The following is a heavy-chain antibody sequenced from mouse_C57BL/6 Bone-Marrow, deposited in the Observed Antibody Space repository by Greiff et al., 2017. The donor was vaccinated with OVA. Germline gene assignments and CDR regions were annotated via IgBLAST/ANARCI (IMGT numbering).Heavy chain of an antibody. CDR1: GYTFTDHT. CDR3: ARGYYYAMDY. V-gene: IGHV1-78*01. Sequence: QVQLQQSDAELVKPGASVKISCKVSGYTFTDHTLPWLPPPPEPGLSWIGYIYPRDGSTKYNEKFKGKATLTADKSSSTAYMQLNSLTSEDSAVYFCARGYYYAMDYWGQGTSVTVSS. J-gene: IGHJ4*01. D-gene: IGHD2-2*01. CDR2: IYPRDGST.